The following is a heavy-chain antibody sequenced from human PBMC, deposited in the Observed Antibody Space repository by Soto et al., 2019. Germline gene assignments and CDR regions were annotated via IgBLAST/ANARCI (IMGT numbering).Heavy chain of an antibody. J-gene: IGHJ4*02. CDR1: GYSFTSYW. V-gene: IGHV5-10-1*01. D-gene: IGHD5-18*01. CDR2: IDPSDSYT. Sequence: PGESLKISCKGSGYSFTSYWISWVRQMPGKGLEWMGRIDPSDSYTNYSPSFQGHVTISAGKSISTAYLQWSSLKASDTAMYYCATSQDGYSYYFDYWGQGTLVTAPQ. CDR3: ATSQDGYSYYFDY.